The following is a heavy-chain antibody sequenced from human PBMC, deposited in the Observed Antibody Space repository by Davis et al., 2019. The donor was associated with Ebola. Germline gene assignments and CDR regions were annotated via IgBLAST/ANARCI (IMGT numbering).Heavy chain of an antibody. Sequence: GGSLRLSCTASGFTFGAYAMSWVRQAPGKGLEWVGLIRSKAYGGTTEYAASVKARFTISRDDSKSIAYLQMNSLKTEDTAVYYCTRFGYCSSNSCHHLYYYCYYGMDVWGQGTTVTVSS. CDR1: GFTFGAYA. CDR2: IRSKAYGGTT. D-gene: IGHD2-2*01. CDR3: TRFGYCSSNSCHHLYYYCYYGMDV. J-gene: IGHJ6*02. V-gene: IGHV3-49*04.